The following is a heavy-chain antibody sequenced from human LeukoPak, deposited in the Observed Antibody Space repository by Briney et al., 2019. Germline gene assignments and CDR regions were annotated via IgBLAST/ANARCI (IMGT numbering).Heavy chain of an antibody. Sequence: SETLSLTRTVSGGSLSSSSYYWGWVRQPPGKGLEWIGSIYYSGSTYYNPPLKSRVTISVDTSKNQFSLKLSSVTAADTAVYYCARQQLWLPDAFDIWGQGTMVTVSS. CDR2: IYYSGST. D-gene: IGHD5-18*01. CDR3: ARQQLWLPDAFDI. V-gene: IGHV4-39*01. CDR1: GGSLSSSSYY. J-gene: IGHJ3*02.